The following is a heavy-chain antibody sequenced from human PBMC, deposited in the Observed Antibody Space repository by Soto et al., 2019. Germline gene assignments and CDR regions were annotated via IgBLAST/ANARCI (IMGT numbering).Heavy chain of an antibody. J-gene: IGHJ4*02. Sequence: EVQLVESGGDLVRPWGSLRLSCAASGFTFSSYTMTWVRQAPGKGLEWVSSISFSSTNIHYADSVKGRFTISRDNAKNSLYLQINSLRAEDTAVYYCARGAGDLPYWGQGTVVTVSS. V-gene: IGHV3-21*01. CDR3: ARGAGDLPY. CDR1: GFTFSSYT. CDR2: ISFSSTNI. D-gene: IGHD7-27*01.